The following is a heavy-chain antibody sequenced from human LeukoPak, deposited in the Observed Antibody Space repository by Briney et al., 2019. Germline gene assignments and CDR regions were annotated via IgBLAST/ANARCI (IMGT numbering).Heavy chain of an antibody. V-gene: IGHV4-34*01. D-gene: IGHD5-12*01. CDR1: GGSFSGYY. CDR2: INHSGST. Sequence: SETLSLTCAVYGGSFSGYYWSWIRQPPGKGLEWIGEINHSGSTNYNPSLKSRVTISVDTSKNQFSLKLTSVTAADTAVYYCARSEKVATATGWFDPWGQGTLVTVSS. J-gene: IGHJ5*02. CDR3: ARSEKVATATGWFDP.